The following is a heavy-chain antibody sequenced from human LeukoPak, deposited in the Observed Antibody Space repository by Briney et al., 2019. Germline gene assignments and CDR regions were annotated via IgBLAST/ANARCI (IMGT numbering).Heavy chain of an antibody. D-gene: IGHD4-17*01. J-gene: IGHJ6*03. CDR3: ARGPDASPLGDYGDYEPHYAHYYYYMDV. CDR1: GGSFSGYY. Sequence: KPSETLSLTCAVYGGSFSGYYWSWIRQPPGKGLEWIGEISHSGSTNYNPSLKSRVTISVDTSKNQFSLKLSSVTAADTAVYYCARGPDASPLGDYGDYEPHYAHYYYYMDVWGKGTTVTVSS. V-gene: IGHV4-34*01. CDR2: ISHSGST.